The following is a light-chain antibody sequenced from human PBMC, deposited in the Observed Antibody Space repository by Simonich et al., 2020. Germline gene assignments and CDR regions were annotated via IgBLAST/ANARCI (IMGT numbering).Light chain of an antibody. V-gene: IGKV4-1*01. CDR1: QSVLYSYNNKNY. CDR2: WAS. Sequence: DIVMTQSPDSLAVSLGERATINCKSSQSVLYSYNNKNYLACDQQKPGQPPKLLIYWASTRESGVPDRFSGSGSGTDFTLTISSLQAEDVAVYYCQQDYSTPRTFGQGTKVEIK. CDR3: QQDYSTPRT. J-gene: IGKJ1*01.